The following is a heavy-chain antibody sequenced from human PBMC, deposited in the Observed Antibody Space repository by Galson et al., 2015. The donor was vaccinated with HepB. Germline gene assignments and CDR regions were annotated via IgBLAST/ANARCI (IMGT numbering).Heavy chain of an antibody. D-gene: IGHD3-3*01. CDR3: ANAPNFWSGYYKNYYPYMDV. CDR1: GFTFSNYA. CDR2: ISGSGQST. Sequence: LRLSCAASGFTFSNYAMSWVRQAPGKGLKWVSGISGSGQSTNYADSVRGRFTISRDNAKNTLYLQMNSLRVEDTATYYCANAPNFWSGYYKNYYPYMDVWGEGTAVTVSS. J-gene: IGHJ6*03. V-gene: IGHV3-23*01.